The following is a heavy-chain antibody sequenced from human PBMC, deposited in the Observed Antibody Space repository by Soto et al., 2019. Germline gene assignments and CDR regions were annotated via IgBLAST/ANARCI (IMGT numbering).Heavy chain of an antibody. CDR1: GFDFKGSW. CDR3: ARSSS. J-gene: IGHJ5*02. V-gene: IGHV3-7*01. Sequence: EIQLVESGGGLVQPGGSLRLSCAASGFDFKGSWMSWARQAPGKGLEWVANIRPDGSEGFYVDSVRGRFAISRDTAKNSLYLQMNSLRVEDTAVYYCARSSSWGQGTLVTVSS. CDR2: IRPDGSEG.